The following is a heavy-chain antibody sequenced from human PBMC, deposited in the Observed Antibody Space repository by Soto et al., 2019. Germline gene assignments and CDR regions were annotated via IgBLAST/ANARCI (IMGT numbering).Heavy chain of an antibody. Sequence: QVQLVESGGGVVQPGRSLRLSCAASGFTFSSYAMHWVRQAPGKGLEWVAVISYDGSNKYYDDSVKGRFTISRDNSKNTLYLQMNSMRAADTAVNYCARDLRGGSGKFNDSPLDYWGQGTLVTVSS. J-gene: IGHJ4*02. CDR2: ISYDGSNK. D-gene: IGHD6-19*01. V-gene: IGHV3-30-3*01. CDR3: ARDLRGGSGKFNDSPLDY. CDR1: GFTFSSYA.